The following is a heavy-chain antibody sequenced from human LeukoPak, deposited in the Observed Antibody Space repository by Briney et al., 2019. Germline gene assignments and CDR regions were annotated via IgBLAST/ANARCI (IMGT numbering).Heavy chain of an antibody. CDR3: ARDRGSRTGYYAGTYYSDY. CDR2: VKQDGSEK. D-gene: IGHD3/OR15-3a*01. CDR1: GFTFSSYW. V-gene: IGHV3-7*01. J-gene: IGHJ4*02. Sequence: GGSLRLSCAASGFTFSSYWMSWVRQAPGKGLEWVANVKQDGSEKNYVDSVKGRFTISRDNAQNSLYLHMNRLRAEDTDVYYCARDRGSRTGYYAGTYYSDYWGQGTLVTVSS.